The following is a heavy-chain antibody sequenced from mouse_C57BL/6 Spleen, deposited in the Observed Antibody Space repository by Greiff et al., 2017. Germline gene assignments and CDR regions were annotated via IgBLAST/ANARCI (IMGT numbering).Heavy chain of an antibody. J-gene: IGHJ3*01. CDR2: IHPTSGST. D-gene: IGHD3-2*02. CDR1: GYTFTSYW. Sequence: QVQLQQPGAELVKPGASVKLSCKASGYTFTSYWMHWVKQRPGQGLEWIGMIHPTSGSTNYNEKFKSKATLTVDTYSSTAYMQLSRLSSEDSAVYYCAREGADSSGWCGFAYWGQGTLVTVSA. CDR3: AREGADSSGWCGFAY. V-gene: IGHV1-64*01.